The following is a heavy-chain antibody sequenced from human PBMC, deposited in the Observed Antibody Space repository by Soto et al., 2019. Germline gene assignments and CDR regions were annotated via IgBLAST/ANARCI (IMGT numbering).Heavy chain of an antibody. V-gene: IGHV3-23*01. CDR2: ISGSGGST. D-gene: IGHD3-16*01. Sequence: PGGSLRLSCAASGFTFSSYVMNWVRQAPGKGLEWVSTISGSGGSTYYADSVEGRFTFSRDNSKNTLHLLMNSLRAEDTAVYYCAKRDPAGGNWFDPWGQGTLVTVSS. J-gene: IGHJ5*02. CDR1: GFTFSSYV. CDR3: AKRDPAGGNWFDP.